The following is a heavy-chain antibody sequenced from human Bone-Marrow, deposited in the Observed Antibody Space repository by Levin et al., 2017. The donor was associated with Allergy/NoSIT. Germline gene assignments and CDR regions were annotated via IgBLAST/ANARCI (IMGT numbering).Heavy chain of an antibody. V-gene: IGHV3-7*01. CDR1: GFTFSDSW. CDR2: INPDESEK. Sequence: LSLTCAASGFTFSDSWMTWVRQAPGEGLEWVANINPDESEKYYVDSVKGRFTISRDNAENSLYLQMNSLGAEDTAVYYCARDKIVGDSYFDSWGQGTLVTVSS. J-gene: IGHJ4*02. D-gene: IGHD1-26*01. CDR3: ARDKIVGDSYFDS.